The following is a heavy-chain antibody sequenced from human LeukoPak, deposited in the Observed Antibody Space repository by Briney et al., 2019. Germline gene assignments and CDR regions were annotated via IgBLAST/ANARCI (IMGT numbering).Heavy chain of an antibody. D-gene: IGHD4-11*01. Sequence: ASVNVSCKASGFSFTSFGVTWVRQAHGQGLEWMGWISTYTGVTHYAEKFEDRVTMSIDTSTTTAYMELRSLRYDDTAVYYCARDSDYSGNGNGDWFDPWGQGTVVTVSS. CDR2: ISTYTGVT. CDR3: ARDSDYSGNGNGDWFDP. J-gene: IGHJ5*02. V-gene: IGHV1-18*04. CDR1: GFSFTSFG.